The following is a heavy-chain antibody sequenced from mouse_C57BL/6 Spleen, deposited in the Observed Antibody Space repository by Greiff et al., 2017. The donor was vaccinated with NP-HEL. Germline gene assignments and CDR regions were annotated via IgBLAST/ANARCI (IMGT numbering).Heavy chain of an antibody. CDR1: GFNIKDDY. D-gene: IGHD1-1*01. CDR2: IDPENGDT. CDR3: TRYYGSSPPAFDV. Sequence: EVQLQQSGAELVRPGASVKLSCTASGFNIKDDYMHWVKQRPEQGLEWIGWIDPENGDTEYASKFQGKATITADTSSNTAYLQLSSLTSEDTAVYYCTRYYGSSPPAFDVWGTGTTVTVSS. V-gene: IGHV14-4*01. J-gene: IGHJ1*03.